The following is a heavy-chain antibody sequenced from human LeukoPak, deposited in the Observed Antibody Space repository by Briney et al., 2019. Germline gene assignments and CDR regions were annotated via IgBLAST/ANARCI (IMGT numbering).Heavy chain of an antibody. CDR1: GFTFSGYP. CDR2: ISGSAENT. CDR3: AKGSTYDFWSGDALDV. V-gene: IGHV3-23*01. J-gene: IGHJ3*01. Sequence: PGKSLRLSCAASGFTFSGYPVHWVRQAPGKGLEWVSSISGSAENTYYADSVKGRFTISRDSSQKILSLQMDNLKVDDTAIYYCAKGSTYDFWSGDALDVWGQGTMVTVAS. D-gene: IGHD3-3*01.